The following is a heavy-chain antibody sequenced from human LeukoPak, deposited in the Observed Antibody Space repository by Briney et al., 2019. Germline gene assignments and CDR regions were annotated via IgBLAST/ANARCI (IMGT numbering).Heavy chain of an antibody. CDR2: IRGIDGST. D-gene: IGHD3-10*01. V-gene: IGHV3-23*01. CDR1: GFTFRIYA. J-gene: IGHJ3*01. CDR3: ARDARGDGFDL. Sequence: GGSLRLSCAASGFTFRIYAMNWVRQAPGKGLEWVSSIRGIDGSTYYADSVKGRFTISRDNSKNTVYLQMNSLRAEDTAVYYCARDARGDGFDLWGQGTMVTVSS.